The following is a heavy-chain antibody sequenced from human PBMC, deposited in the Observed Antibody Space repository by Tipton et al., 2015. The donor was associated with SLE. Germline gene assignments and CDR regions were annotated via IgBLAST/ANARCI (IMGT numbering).Heavy chain of an antibody. CDR2: ISSSSSYI. CDR3: ARDIVVVVGPPYGMDV. CDR1: GFTFSSYS. D-gene: IGHD2-15*01. J-gene: IGHJ6*02. Sequence: GSLRLSCAASGFTFSSYSMNWVRQAPGKGLEWVSSISSSSSYIYYADSVKGRFTISRDNAKNSLYLQMNSLRAEDTAVYYCARDIVVVVGPPYGMDVWGQGTTVTVSS. V-gene: IGHV3-21*01.